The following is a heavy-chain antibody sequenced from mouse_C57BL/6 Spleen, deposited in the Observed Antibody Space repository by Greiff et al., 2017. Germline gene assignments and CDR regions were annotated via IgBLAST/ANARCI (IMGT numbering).Heavy chain of an antibody. V-gene: IGHV10-1*01. CDR1: GFSFNTYA. CDR3: VRHENYEYVDWYFDV. J-gene: IGHJ1*03. Sequence: EVQLVESGGGLVQPKGSLKLSCAASGFSFNTYAMNWVRQAPGKGLEWVARIRSKSNNYATYYADSVKDRFTISRDDSESMLYLQMNNLKTEDTAMYYCVRHENYEYVDWYFDVWGTGTTVTVSS. D-gene: IGHD2-4*01. CDR2: IRSKSNNYAT.